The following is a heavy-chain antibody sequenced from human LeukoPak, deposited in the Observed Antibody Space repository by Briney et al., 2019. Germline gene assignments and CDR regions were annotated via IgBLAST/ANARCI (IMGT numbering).Heavy chain of an antibody. V-gene: IGHV3-30*18. D-gene: IGHD2-8*01. CDR1: GFTFSDYG. CDR2: VSYDGTNE. J-gene: IGHJ4*02. CDR3: AKDWANGDYIDH. Sequence: PGRSQRLSCAASGFTFSDYGMHWVRQAPGKGLEWVAVVSYDGTNEKYADPVKGRFTISRDNSKNTLSLQMNSLRADDSAVYYCAKDWANGDYIDHWGQGTLVTVSS.